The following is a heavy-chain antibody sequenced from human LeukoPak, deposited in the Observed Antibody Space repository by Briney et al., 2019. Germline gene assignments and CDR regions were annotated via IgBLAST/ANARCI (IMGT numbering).Heavy chain of an antibody. J-gene: IGHJ4*02. D-gene: IGHD6-13*01. Sequence: GGSLRLSCAASGFTFSSYAMHWVRQAPGKGLEWVAVISTDGSDKYHADFVKGRFTISRDNSKKTLYLQMNSLRADDTAVYYCAKDGKIAAAGYYFDYWGQGTLVTVSS. CDR3: AKDGKIAAAGYYFDY. CDR1: GFTFSSYA. CDR2: ISTDGSDK. V-gene: IGHV3-30*04.